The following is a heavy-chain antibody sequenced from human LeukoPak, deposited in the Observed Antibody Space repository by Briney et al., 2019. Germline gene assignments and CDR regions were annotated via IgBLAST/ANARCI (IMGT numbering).Heavy chain of an antibody. CDR2: IYTSGST. J-gene: IGHJ5*02. V-gene: IGHV4-61*02. CDR1: GGSISSGNYY. Sequence: SQTLSLTCTVSGGSISSGNYYWSWIRQPAGKGLEWVGRIYTSGSTNYNPSLKSRVTISVDRSKNQFSLKLSSVTAADTAVYYCARDHGSDLDPWGQGTLVTVSS. CDR3: ARDHGSDLDP. D-gene: IGHD1-1*01.